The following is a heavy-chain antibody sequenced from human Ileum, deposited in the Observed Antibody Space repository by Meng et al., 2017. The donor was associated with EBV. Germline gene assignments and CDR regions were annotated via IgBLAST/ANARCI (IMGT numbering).Heavy chain of an antibody. CDR1: GFSVSSNY. J-gene: IGHJ5*02. Sequence: EVGRVESGGGLIQPGVSLRLSCAPSGFSVSSNYMSWVRQAPGKGLEWVSLIYSGGNTDYVDSVKGRFTISRDNSKNTLYLQMNSLRVEDTAVYYCAIGPPGLRLPGPPDWFDPRGQGTLVTVSS. D-gene: IGHD3-16*01. V-gene: IGHV3-53*01. CDR3: AIGPPGLRLPGPPDWFDP. CDR2: IYSGGNT.